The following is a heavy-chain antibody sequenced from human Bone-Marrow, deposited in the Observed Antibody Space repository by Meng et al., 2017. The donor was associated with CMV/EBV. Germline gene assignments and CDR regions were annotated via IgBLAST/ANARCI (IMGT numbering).Heavy chain of an antibody. Sequence: QVVKAGEEVKQPGSLVHVSCKASGGTFSSYAISWVRQALGQGLEWMGGIITIFGTAHYAQKFQGRVTLTADESTSTAYMELSSLRSEDTAVYYCAIDTCLDYWGQGTLVTVSS. CDR1: GGTFSSYA. CDR3: AIDTCLDY. J-gene: IGHJ4*02. V-gene: IGHV1-69*12. CDR2: IITIFGTA. D-gene: IGHD5/OR15-5a*01.